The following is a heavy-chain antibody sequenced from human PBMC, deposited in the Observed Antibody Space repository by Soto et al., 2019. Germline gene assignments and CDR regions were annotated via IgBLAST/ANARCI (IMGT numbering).Heavy chain of an antibody. CDR2: ISAHNGNT. V-gene: IGHV1-18*01. CDR1: GYTFTSYG. CDR3: ARGRYGDY. D-gene: IGHD1-1*01. Sequence: ASVKVSCTASGYTFTSYGITWVRQAPGQGLEWMGWISAHNGNTDYAQKLQGRVIVTRDTSTSTAYMELRGLISDDTAVYYCARGRYGDYWGQGALVTVSS. J-gene: IGHJ4*02.